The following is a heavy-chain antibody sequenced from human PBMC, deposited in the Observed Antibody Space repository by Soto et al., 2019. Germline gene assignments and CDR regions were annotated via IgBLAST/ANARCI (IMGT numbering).Heavy chain of an antibody. D-gene: IGHD3-22*01. Sequence: QVQLVESGGGVVQPGRSLRLSCAASGFTVSRHGMHWVRQAPGKGLEWVAFISFDGSNKDYADSVKGRFTISRDSYKNTLYLQRNSLSAEATAVYYCAKDVRASGYYYAGYWGQGTLVTV. CDR1: GFTVSRHG. CDR2: ISFDGSNK. J-gene: IGHJ4*02. CDR3: AKDVRASGYYYAGY. V-gene: IGHV3-30*18.